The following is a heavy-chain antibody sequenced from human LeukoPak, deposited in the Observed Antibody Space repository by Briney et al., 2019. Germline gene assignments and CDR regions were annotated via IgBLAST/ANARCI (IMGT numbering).Heavy chain of an antibody. V-gene: IGHV3-48*01. CDR3: ARDFLTGYYRYYFEY. CDR1: GFTFSTYS. D-gene: IGHD3-9*01. CDR2: ISSTSSTI. Sequence: GGSLRLSCAASGFTFSTYSFHWVRQAPGKGLEWISYISSTSSTIYYADSLKGRFTISRDNAKNSLYLQMNSLRAEDTAVYYCARDFLTGYYRYYFEYWGQGTPVTVSS. J-gene: IGHJ4*02.